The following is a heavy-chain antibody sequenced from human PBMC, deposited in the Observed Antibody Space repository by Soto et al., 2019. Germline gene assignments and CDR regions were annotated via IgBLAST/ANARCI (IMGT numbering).Heavy chain of an antibody. CDR1: GFTVSSHY. Sequence: PGGSLRLSCAASGFTVSSHYMSWVRQGPGKGLEWVSTIYKGGGTFYADSVKGRFTISRDTSQNTVLLQMNSLRAEDTAVYYCASTRDSGTSYYFDSWGQGTLVTSPQ. CDR2: IYKGGGT. J-gene: IGHJ4*02. V-gene: IGHV3-53*01. CDR3: ASTRDSGTSYYFDS. D-gene: IGHD1-26*01.